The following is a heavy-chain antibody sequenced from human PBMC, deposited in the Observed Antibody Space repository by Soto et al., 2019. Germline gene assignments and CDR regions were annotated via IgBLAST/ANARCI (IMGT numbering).Heavy chain of an antibody. J-gene: IGHJ4*02. V-gene: IGHV3-30-3*01. CDR3: ARDGYDSSGYPGYFDY. CDR2: ISYDGSNK. CDR1: GFTFSSYA. D-gene: IGHD3-22*01. Sequence: SLRLSCAASGFTFSSYAMHWVRQAPGKGLEWVAVISYDGSNKYYADSVKGRFTISRDNSKNTLYLQMNSLRAEDTAVYYCARDGYDSSGYPGYFDYWGQGTLVTVSS.